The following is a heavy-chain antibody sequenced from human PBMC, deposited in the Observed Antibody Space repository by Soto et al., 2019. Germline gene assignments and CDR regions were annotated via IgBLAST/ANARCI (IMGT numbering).Heavy chain of an antibody. CDR1: GFTFSDYY. CDR3: AKMSSENYYDPVFS. CDR2: ISSSGNTI. D-gene: IGHD3-22*01. J-gene: IGHJ4*02. V-gene: IGHV3-11*01. Sequence: QVQLVESGGGLVKPSGSLRIACAASGFTFSDYYMSWVRQAPGKGLEWVSYISSSGNTIYYADSVKGRFTISRDNAKNSVYLQMNSLRAEDTALYFCAKMSSENYYDPVFSWGQGTLVTVSS.